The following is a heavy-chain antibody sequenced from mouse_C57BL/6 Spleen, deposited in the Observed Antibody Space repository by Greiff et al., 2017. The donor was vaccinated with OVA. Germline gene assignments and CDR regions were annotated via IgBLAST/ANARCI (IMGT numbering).Heavy chain of an antibody. J-gene: IGHJ4*01. CDR1: GYAFSSSW. V-gene: IGHV1-82*01. CDR3: ARTGDYGSSYDAMDY. D-gene: IGHD1-1*01. Sequence: QVQLQQSGPELVKPGASVKISCKASGYAFSSSWMNWVKQRPGKGLEWIGRIYPGDGDTNYNGKFKGKATLTADKSSSTAYMQLSSLTSEDSAVYFCARTGDYGSSYDAMDYWGQGTSVTVSS. CDR2: IYPGDGDT.